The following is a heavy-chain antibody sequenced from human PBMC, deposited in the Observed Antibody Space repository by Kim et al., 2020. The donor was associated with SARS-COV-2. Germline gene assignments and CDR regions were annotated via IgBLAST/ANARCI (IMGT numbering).Heavy chain of an antibody. V-gene: IGHV1-3*01. CDR3: AREGSGSYSWLDP. D-gene: IGHD3-10*01. Sequence: YSQDFKGRVTITRDTSATTAYMELSSLTSKDTAVYYCAREGSGSYSWLDPWGQGTLVTVSS. J-gene: IGHJ5*02.